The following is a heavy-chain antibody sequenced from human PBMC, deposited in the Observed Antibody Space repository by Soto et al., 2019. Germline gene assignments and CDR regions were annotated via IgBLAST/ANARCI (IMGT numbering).Heavy chain of an antibody. J-gene: IGHJ4*02. V-gene: IGHV3-30*18. Sequence: QVQLVESGGGVVQPGRSLRLCCAASGFTFSSYGVHWVRQAPGKGLEWVAVISYDGTDKYYADSVKGRFTISRDNSKNTLFLQLNSLRAEDTALYYCAKNVAAAGTYSYYFDYWGQGTLVTVSS. CDR1: GFTFSSYG. D-gene: IGHD6-13*01. CDR2: ISYDGTDK. CDR3: AKNVAAAGTYSYYFDY.